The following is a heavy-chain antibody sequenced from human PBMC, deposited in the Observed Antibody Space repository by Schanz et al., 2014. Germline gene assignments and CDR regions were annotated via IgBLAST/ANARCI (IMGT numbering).Heavy chain of an antibody. Sequence: VQLVQSGAEVKKPGASVKVSCKASGYTLSAYSLHWVRQAPGQGLEWMGIVNPSVRGTHFAREFQGRVTVTSDTSTSTVYMELSGLRSEDTAVYYCAGAFDSSGYYFDYWGQGTLVTVSS. D-gene: IGHD3-22*01. V-gene: IGHV1-46*03. J-gene: IGHJ4*02. CDR1: GYTLSAYS. CDR3: AGAFDSSGYYFDY. CDR2: VNPSVRGT.